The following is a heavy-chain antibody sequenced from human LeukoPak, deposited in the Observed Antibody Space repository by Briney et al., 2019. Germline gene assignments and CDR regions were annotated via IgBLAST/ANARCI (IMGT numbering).Heavy chain of an antibody. J-gene: IGHJ4*02. CDR1: GDSISPYY. CDR3: AKYIRDSGTYYFGY. Sequence: SETLSLTCTVSGDSISPYYWGWIRQPPGKVLEWIGYIYYSGSTNYNPSFKSRVTFSIDTSKNQFSLNLGSVTAADTAVYYCAKYIRDSGTYYFGYWGRGTLVTVSS. V-gene: IGHV4-59*01. CDR2: IYYSGST. D-gene: IGHD3-10*01.